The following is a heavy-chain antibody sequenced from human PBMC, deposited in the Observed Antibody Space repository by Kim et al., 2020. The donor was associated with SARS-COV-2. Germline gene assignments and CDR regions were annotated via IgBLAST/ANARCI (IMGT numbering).Heavy chain of an antibody. V-gene: IGHV4-59*01. CDR3: ARSRPGDLPQVFDY. Sequence: SETLSLTCTVSGGSISSYYWSWIRQPPGKGLEWIGYIYYSGSTNYNPSLKSRVTISVDTSKNQFSLKLSSVTAADTAVYYCARSRPGDLPQVFDYWGQGTLVTVSS. J-gene: IGHJ4*02. CDR1: GGSISSYY. CDR2: IYYSGST.